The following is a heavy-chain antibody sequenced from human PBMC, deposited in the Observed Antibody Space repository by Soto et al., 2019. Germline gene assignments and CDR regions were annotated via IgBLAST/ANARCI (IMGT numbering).Heavy chain of an antibody. V-gene: IGHV4-4*02. CDR3: ARAWSCSSTSCYWFDS. CDR2: IYHSGST. J-gene: IGHJ5*01. D-gene: IGHD2-2*01. Sequence: QVRLQESGPGLVEPSGTLSLTCAVSSDSISSNWWSWVRQPPGKGLEWIGEIYHSGSTNYNPSLKSRVTMSVDKSKNQFSLKLSSLTAADTAVYYCARAWSCSSTSCYWFDSWGQGTPVIVSS. CDR1: SDSISSNW.